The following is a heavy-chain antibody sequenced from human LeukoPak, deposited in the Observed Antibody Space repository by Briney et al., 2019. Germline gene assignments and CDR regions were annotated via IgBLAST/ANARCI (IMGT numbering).Heavy chain of an antibody. CDR3: AKNMVRGVMSYAFDI. CDR1: GFTFSSYG. Sequence: GGSLRLSCAASGFTFSSYGMHWVRQAPGKGLEWVAFIRYDGSNKYYAGSVKGRFTISRDNSKNTLYLQMNSLRAEDTAVYYCAKNMVRGVMSYAFDIWGQGTMVTVSS. V-gene: IGHV3-30*02. J-gene: IGHJ3*02. CDR2: IRYDGSNK. D-gene: IGHD3-10*01.